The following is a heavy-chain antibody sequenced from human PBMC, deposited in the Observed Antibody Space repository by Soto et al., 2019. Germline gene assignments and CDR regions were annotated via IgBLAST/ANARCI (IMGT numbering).Heavy chain of an antibody. CDR2: ISSSSSYT. CDR3: ATLSSGIGSNIDN. V-gene: IGHV3-11*06. D-gene: IGHD1-26*01. Sequence: GGSLRLSCAASGFTFSDYYMSWVRQAPVNGLEWVSYISSSSSYTNYADSVKGRFTISRDNAKNSLYLQMNSLRVEDTAVYYCATLSSGIGSNIDNWGQGTLVTVSS. CDR1: GFTFSDYY. J-gene: IGHJ4*02.